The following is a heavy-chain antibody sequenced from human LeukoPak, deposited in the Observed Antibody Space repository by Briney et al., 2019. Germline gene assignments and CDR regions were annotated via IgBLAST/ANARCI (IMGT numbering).Heavy chain of an antibody. J-gene: IGHJ4*02. Sequence: GGSLRLSCAASGFTFSSYAMSWVRQAPGKGLEWVSAISGSGGSTYYADSVKGRFTISRDNSKNTLYRQMNSLRAEDTAVYYCASPFIAVAGTRGANVDYWGQGTLVTVSS. CDR2: ISGSGGST. D-gene: IGHD6-19*01. CDR3: ASPFIAVAGTRGANVDY. V-gene: IGHV3-23*01. CDR1: GFTFSSYA.